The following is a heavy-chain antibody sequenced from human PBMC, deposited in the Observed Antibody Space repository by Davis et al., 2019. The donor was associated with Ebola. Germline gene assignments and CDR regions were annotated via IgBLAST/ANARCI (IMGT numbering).Heavy chain of an antibody. V-gene: IGHV1-18*01. CDR2: ISAYNGLT. J-gene: IGHJ4*02. D-gene: IGHD3-22*01. CDR1: GGTFSNYA. CDR3: ARGRYSDGSGFFFEQSH. Sequence: ASVKVSCKASGGTFSNYAISWVRQAPGQGLEWMGWISAYNGLTNYAQKLQGRVTMTTDTSTSTAYMELSSLKSEDTAVYYCARGRYSDGSGFFFEQSHWGQGTLVTVSS.